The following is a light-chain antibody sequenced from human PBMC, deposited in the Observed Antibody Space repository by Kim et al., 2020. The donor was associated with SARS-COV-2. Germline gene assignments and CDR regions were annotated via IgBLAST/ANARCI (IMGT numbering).Light chain of an antibody. CDR1: SSDVGGYNY. Sequence: QSATIACRRSSSDVGGYNYVACNQQHPGKAPKIMIYYVSKQRSGVPDRCSCAKTGNTASLTISGLQADDEADDYCSSYAGSYTWVFGGGTQLTVL. J-gene: IGLJ3*02. CDR3: SSYAGSYTWV. V-gene: IGLV2-11*01. CDR2: YVS.